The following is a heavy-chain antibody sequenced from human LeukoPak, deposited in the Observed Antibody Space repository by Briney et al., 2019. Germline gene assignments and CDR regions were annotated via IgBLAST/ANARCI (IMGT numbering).Heavy chain of an antibody. V-gene: IGHV3-48*04. CDR2: VTGSGNSR. J-gene: IGHJ5*01. CDR1: GFTFNAYS. CDR3: ARVRYDSGWFDY. D-gene: IGHD6-19*01. Sequence: PGGSLRLSCAASGFTFNAYSVTWVRQAPGKGLECIASVTGSGNSRVFADSVKGRFNISRDNAKNSLDLQLNNLSAEDTATYYCARVRYDSGWFDYWGQGTLVTVS.